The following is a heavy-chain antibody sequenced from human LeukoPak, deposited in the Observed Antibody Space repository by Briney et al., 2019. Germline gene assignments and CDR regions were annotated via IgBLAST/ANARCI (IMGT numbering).Heavy chain of an antibody. CDR1: GGSISSGGYY. J-gene: IGHJ4*02. CDR3: ARRPSGYYSSFDY. D-gene: IGHD3-22*01. Sequence: SETLSLTCTVSGGSISSGGYYWSWIRQHPGKGLEWIGYIYYSGSTYYNPSLKSRVTISVDTSKNQFSLKLSSVTAADTAVYYCARRPSGYYSSFDYWGQGTLVTVSS. V-gene: IGHV4-31*03. CDR2: IYYSGST.